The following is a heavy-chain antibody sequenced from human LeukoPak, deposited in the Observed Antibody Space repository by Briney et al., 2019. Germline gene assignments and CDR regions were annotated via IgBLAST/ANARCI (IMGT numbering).Heavy chain of an antibody. J-gene: IGHJ4*02. CDR3: ARDVGARLPGF. V-gene: IGHV4-4*02. CDR1: GGSISSNNW. CDR2: IYHSGSG. D-gene: IGHD6-6*01. Sequence: SGTLSLTCTVSGGSISSNNWWSWVRQPPGKGLEWIGEIYHSGSGNYNPSLKSRVTISVDKSKNQFSLKLSSVTAADTAVYYCARDVGARLPGFWGQGTLVTVSS.